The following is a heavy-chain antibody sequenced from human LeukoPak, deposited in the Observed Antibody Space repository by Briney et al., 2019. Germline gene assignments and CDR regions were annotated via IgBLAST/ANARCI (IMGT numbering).Heavy chain of an antibody. Sequence: SETLSLTCAVYGGSFSGYYWSWIRQPPGKGLEWIGEINHSGSTNYNPSLKSRVTISVDTSKNQFSLKLSSVTAADTAVYYCASTFCSSTSCYNRAEYFQHWGQGTLVTVSS. V-gene: IGHV4-34*01. J-gene: IGHJ1*01. CDR2: INHSGST. D-gene: IGHD2-2*01. CDR3: ASTFCSSTSCYNRAEYFQH. CDR1: GGSFSGYY.